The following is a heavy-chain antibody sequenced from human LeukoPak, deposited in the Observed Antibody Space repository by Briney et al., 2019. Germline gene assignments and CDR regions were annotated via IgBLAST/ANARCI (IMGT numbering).Heavy chain of an antibody. CDR2: ISSSSSTI. Sequence: PGGSLRLSCGASGFTFSSYSMNWVRQAPGKGLEWVSYISSSSSTIYYADSVKGRFTISRDNAKNSLYLQMNSLRDEDTAVYYCARDRSGSYFPPDTDYWGQGTLVTVSS. CDR1: GFTFSSYS. J-gene: IGHJ4*02. CDR3: ARDRSGSYFPPDTDY. V-gene: IGHV3-48*02. D-gene: IGHD1-26*01.